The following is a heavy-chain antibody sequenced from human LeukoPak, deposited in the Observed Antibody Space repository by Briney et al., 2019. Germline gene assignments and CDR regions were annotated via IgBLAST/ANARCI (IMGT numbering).Heavy chain of an antibody. D-gene: IGHD3/OR15-3a*01. CDR2: IRYDGSKK. CDR1: GFTFSSYG. Sequence: GGSLRLSCAASGFTFSSYGMHWVRQATGKGLEWVALIRYDGSKKDYADSVRGRFTISRDNSKNTLYLQMNSLRAEDTAMYYCVRTGDTERFDYWGQGTLDTVSS. CDR3: VRTGDTERFDY. V-gene: IGHV3-30*02. J-gene: IGHJ4*02.